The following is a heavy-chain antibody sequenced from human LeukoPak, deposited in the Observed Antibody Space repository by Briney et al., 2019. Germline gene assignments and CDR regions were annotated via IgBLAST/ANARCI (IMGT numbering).Heavy chain of an antibody. J-gene: IGHJ4*02. CDR3: AKALEPSYFDY. CDR1: GFTVSSNY. V-gene: IGHV3-66*01. CDR2: IYSGGST. Sequence: GGSLRLSCAASGFTVSSNYMSWVRQAPGKGLEWVSVIYSGGSTYYADSVKGRFTISRDNSKNTLYLQMNSLRAEDTAVYYCAKALEPSYFDYWGQGTLVTVSS. D-gene: IGHD1-1*01.